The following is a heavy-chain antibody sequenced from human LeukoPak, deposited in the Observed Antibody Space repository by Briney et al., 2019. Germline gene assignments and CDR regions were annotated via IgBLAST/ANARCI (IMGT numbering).Heavy chain of an antibody. V-gene: IGHV4-39*07. Sequence: SETLSLTCSVSGGSTSSSSYYWGWIRQPPGKGLEWIGSLYYSGSTYYNPSLKSRVTISVDTSKNQVSLKLSSVTAADTAVYYCARASLDGTSWYPFDYWGQGTLVTVSS. CDR1: GGSTSSSSYY. CDR3: ARASLDGTSWYPFDY. D-gene: IGHD6-13*01. J-gene: IGHJ4*02. CDR2: LYYSGST.